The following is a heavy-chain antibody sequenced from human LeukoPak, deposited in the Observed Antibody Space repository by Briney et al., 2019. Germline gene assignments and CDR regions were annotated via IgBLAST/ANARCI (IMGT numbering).Heavy chain of an antibody. J-gene: IGHJ5*02. CDR1: GFTFSSYS. CDR2: ISSISSYI. V-gene: IGHV3-21*01. CDR3: ARGKQQWLVRSYNWFDP. Sequence: GGSLRLSCAASGFTFSSYSMNWVRQAPGKGLEWVSSISSISSYIYYADSVKGRFTISRDNAKNSLYLQMNSLRAEDTAVYYCARGKQQWLVRSYNWFDPWGQGTLVTVSS. D-gene: IGHD6-19*01.